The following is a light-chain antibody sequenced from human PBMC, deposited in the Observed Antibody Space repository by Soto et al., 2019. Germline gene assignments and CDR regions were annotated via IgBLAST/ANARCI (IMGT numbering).Light chain of an antibody. CDR3: TSFTSSSTWV. CDR1: SSDVGGYNY. CDR2: EVS. V-gene: IGLV2-14*03. Sequence: QSALTQPASVSGSPGQSITISCTRTSSDVGGYNYVSWFQQHPGKAPKLKIYEVSNRPSGVPNRFSGSKSGYTASLTISELQAEDEADYYCTSFTSSSTWVFGGGTKLTVL. J-gene: IGLJ3*02.